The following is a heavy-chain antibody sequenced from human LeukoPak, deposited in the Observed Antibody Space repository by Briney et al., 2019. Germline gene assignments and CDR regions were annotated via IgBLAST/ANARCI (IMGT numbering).Heavy chain of an antibody. CDR1: GGSLSGSY. CDR3: ARDPCSTINCPLRF. D-gene: IGHD2/OR15-2a*01. J-gene: IGHJ4*02. V-gene: IGHV4-34*01. CDR2: INHSGRT. Sequence: SETLPLTCAVYGGSLSGSYCTWIRQSPEKGLEWIGEINHSGRTNYNPSLESRATISVDTSNNQFSLKLRSVTAADTAVYYCARDPCSTINCPLRFWGQGTLVTVSS.